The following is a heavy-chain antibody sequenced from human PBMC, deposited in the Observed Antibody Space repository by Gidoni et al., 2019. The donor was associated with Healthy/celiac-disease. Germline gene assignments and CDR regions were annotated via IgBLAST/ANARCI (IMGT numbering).Heavy chain of an antibody. CDR2: IIPIFGTA. CDR3: ARVPPYSSSWGLNPYYFDY. J-gene: IGHJ4*02. Sequence: QVQLVQSGAEVKKPGSSVKVSCKASGGTFSSYAISWVRQAPGQGLEWMGGIIPIFGTANYAQKFQGRVTITADKSTSTAYMELSSLRSEDTAVYYCARVPPYSSSWGLNPYYFDYWGQGTLVTVSS. D-gene: IGHD6-13*01. CDR1: GGTFSSYA. V-gene: IGHV1-69*06.